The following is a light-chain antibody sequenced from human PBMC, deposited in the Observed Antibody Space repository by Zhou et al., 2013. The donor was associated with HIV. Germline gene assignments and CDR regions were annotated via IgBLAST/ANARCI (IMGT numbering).Light chain of an antibody. CDR3: QQYSAYSWT. Sequence: DIQMTQSPSSLSASEGDRVTITCRASQYISSYLSWFQQKPGQAPKLLIYSASTLQSGVPSRFSGSGSETEFTLTISSLQPDDFATYYCQQYSAYSWTFGQGTSVELK. V-gene: IGKV1-16*01. J-gene: IGKJ1*01. CDR1: QYISSY. CDR2: SAS.